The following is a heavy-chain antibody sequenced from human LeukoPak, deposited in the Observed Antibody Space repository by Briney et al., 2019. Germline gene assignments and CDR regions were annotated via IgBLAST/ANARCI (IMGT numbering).Heavy chain of an antibody. CDR1: GFTFSSYA. D-gene: IGHD2-8*02. J-gene: IGHJ6*03. Sequence: GGSLRLSCPASGFTFSSYAMSWVRQAPGTGLELVSGISANGGSTYYADSVKRRSTISRDNSKSTLYLQMNRLRADDTAVYYCAKDSKWCMLCTYYYYMDVWGKGTTVTVSS. V-gene: IGHV3-23*01. CDR3: AKDSKWCMLCTYYYYMDV. CDR2: ISANGGST.